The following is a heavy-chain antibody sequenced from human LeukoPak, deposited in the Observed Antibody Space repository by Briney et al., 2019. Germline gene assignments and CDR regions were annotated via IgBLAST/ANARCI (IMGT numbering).Heavy chain of an antibody. CDR2: IWYDGSNK. CDR3: AKESVAGSDLDPYFDN. J-gene: IGHJ4*02. Sequence: PGRSLRLSCATSGFTFNRFGMHWVRQAPGKGLEWVAVIWYDGSNKDYADSVKGRFTISRDNSKNTLYLQMGGLRAEDTAVYYCAKESVAGSDLDPYFDNWGQGTLVTVSS. CDR1: GFTFNRFG. V-gene: IGHV3-33*06. D-gene: IGHD6-19*01.